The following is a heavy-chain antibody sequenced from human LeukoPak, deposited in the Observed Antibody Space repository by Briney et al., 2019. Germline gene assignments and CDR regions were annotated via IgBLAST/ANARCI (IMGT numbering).Heavy chain of an antibody. CDR3: AKDEGYYYMDV. V-gene: IGHV3-23*01. Sequence: PGGSLRLSCAASGFTFSTYSGNWVRQAPGKGLEWVSAIRGSGGNTFYADSVKGRFTISRDNSKNTLYLQMNSLRAEDTAVYYCAKDEGYYYMDVWGKGTTVTISS. CDR1: GFTFSTYS. CDR2: IRGSGGNT. J-gene: IGHJ6*03.